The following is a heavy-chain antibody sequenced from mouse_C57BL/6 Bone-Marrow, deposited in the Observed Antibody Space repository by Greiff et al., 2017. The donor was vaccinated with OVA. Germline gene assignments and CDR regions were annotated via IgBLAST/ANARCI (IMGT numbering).Heavy chain of an antibody. Sequence: QVQLQQPGAELVMPGASVKLSCKASGYTFTSYWMHWVKQRPGQGLEWIGEIDPSDSYTNYNQKFKGKSTLTVDKSSSTAYMQLSSLTSEDSAVYYCASHRDGYDDAMDYWGQGTSVTVSS. D-gene: IGHD2-2*01. CDR1: GYTFTSYW. V-gene: IGHV1-69*01. CDR2: IDPSDSYT. J-gene: IGHJ4*01. CDR3: ASHRDGYDDAMDY.